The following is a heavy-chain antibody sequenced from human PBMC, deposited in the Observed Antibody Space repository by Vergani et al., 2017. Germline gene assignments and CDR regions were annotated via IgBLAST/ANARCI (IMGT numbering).Heavy chain of an antibody. CDR2: INPSGGST. V-gene: IGHV1-46*01. J-gene: IGHJ4*02. CDR3: ASLEMATIRGNYYFDY. Sequence: QVQLVQSGAEVKKPGASVKVSCKASGYTFTSYYMHWVRQAPGQGLEWMGIINPSGGSTSYAQKFQGRVTMTRDTSTSTVYMELSSLRSEDTAVYYCASLEMATIRGNYYFDYWGQGTLVTVSS. CDR1: GYTFTSYY. D-gene: IGHD5-24*01.